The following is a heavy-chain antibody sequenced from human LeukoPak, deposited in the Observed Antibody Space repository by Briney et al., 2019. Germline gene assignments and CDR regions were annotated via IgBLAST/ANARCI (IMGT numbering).Heavy chain of an antibody. CDR2: ISGSGGST. CDR3: ARGDFWSGYWYFDL. J-gene: IGHJ2*01. Sequence: GGSLRLPCAASGFTFSSYAMSWVRQAPGKGLEWVSAISGSGGSTYYADSVKGRFTISRDNSKNTLYLQMHSLRAEDTAVYYCARGDFWSGYWYFDLWGRGTLVTVSS. CDR1: GFTFSSYA. D-gene: IGHD3-3*01. V-gene: IGHV3-23*01.